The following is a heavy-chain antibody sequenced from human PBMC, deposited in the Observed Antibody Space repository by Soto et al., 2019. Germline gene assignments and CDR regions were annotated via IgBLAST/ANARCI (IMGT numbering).Heavy chain of an antibody. CDR3: ARQKYQLLYWLDP. CDR2: IYYSGST. Sequence: SETLSLTCTVSGGSISSSSYYWGWIRQPPGKGLEWIGSIYYSGSTYYNPSLKSRVTISVDTSKNQFSLKLSSVTAADTAVYYCARQKYQLLYWLDPWRQGPLVTVSS. CDR1: GGSISSSSYY. D-gene: IGHD2-2*01. J-gene: IGHJ5*02. V-gene: IGHV4-39*01.